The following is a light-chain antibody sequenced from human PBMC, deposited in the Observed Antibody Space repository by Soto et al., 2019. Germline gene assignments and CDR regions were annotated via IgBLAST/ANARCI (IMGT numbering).Light chain of an antibody. V-gene: IGLV2-14*01. J-gene: IGLJ1*01. CDR2: EVN. Sequence: QSALTRPASVSGSPGQSVTISCTGTSSDVGGYDYVSWYQQHPGTAPKLILYEVNNRPSGVSNRFSGSKSGNTASLIISGLQTEDEANYYCSAYTTSNTLIFGTGTKVTVL. CDR3: SAYTTSNTLI. CDR1: SSDVGGYDY.